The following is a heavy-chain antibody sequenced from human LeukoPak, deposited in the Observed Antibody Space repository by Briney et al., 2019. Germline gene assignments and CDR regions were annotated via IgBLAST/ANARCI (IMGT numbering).Heavy chain of an antibody. V-gene: IGHV3-30*04. Sequence: PGGSLRLSCAASGFTFSSYGIHWVRQAPGKWLEWVELISSNGKNKDYADSVKGRFTISRDNSENTLYLQMNSLRAEDTAVYYCARPMYYYDSSGSLAVWGQGTTVTVTS. CDR1: GFTFSSYG. J-gene: IGHJ6*02. CDR2: ISSNGKNK. D-gene: IGHD3-22*01. CDR3: ARPMYYYDSSGSLAV.